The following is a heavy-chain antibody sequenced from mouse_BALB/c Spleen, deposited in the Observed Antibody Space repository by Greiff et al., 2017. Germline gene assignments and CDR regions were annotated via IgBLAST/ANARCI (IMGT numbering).Heavy chain of an antibody. CDR1: GFTFTDYY. CDR2: IRNKANGYTT. Sequence: EVKLVESGGGLVQPGGSLRLSCATSGFTFTDYYMSWVRQPPGKALEWLGFIRNKANGYTTEYSASVKGRFTISRDNSQSILYLQMNTLRAEDSATYYCARDTDLAYWGQGTLVTVSA. CDR3: ARDTDLAY. V-gene: IGHV7-3*02. J-gene: IGHJ3*01.